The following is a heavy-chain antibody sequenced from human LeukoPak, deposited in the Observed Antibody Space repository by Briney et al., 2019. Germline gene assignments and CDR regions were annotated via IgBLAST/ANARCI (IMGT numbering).Heavy chain of an antibody. CDR2: ISAYNGNT. CDR1: GYTFTSYG. D-gene: IGHD5-18*01. Sequence: ASVKVSCKASGYTFTSYGISWVRQAPGQGLAWMGRISAYNGNTNYAQKLQGRVTMTTDTSTSTAYMELRSLRSDDTAVYYCTRYSYGLGSDYWGQGTLVTVSS. CDR3: TRYSYGLGSDY. J-gene: IGHJ4*02. V-gene: IGHV1-18*01.